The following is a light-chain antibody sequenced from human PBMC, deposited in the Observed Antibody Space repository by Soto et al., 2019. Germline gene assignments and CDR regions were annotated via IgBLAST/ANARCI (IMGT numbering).Light chain of an antibody. CDR2: EGY. J-gene: IGLJ1*01. CDR3: NSYTISDTYV. CDR1: SSDVGSYNR. V-gene: IGLV2-18*02. Sequence: QSALTQPPSVSGSPGQSGTISCIGTSSDVGSYNRVSWYQQPPGTAPKLIIYEGYTRPSGVPDRFSASKSGNMASLTISGLQAEDEADYYCNSYTISDTYVFGTGTKLTVL.